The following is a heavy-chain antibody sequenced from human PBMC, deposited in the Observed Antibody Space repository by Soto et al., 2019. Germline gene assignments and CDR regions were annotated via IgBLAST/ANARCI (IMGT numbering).Heavy chain of an antibody. V-gene: IGHV3-7*01. Sequence: PWGSLRLSCAASGFTFSSYWMSWVRQAPGKGLEWVANIKQDGSEKYYVDSVKGRFTISRDNAKNSLYLQMNSLRAEDTAVYYCARGRIVVVPAATYYFDYWGQGTLVTVSS. CDR2: IKQDGSEK. J-gene: IGHJ4*02. D-gene: IGHD2-2*01. CDR3: ARGRIVVVPAATYYFDY. CDR1: GFTFSSYW.